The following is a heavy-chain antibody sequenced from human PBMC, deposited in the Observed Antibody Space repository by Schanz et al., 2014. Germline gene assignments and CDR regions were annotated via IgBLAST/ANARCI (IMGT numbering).Heavy chain of an antibody. CDR1: GGPFSGYF. CDR2: IHHSGSI. V-gene: IGHV4-34*01. D-gene: IGHD4-17*01. Sequence: QVQLQQWGAGLLKPSETLSLTCAVYGGPFSGYFWSWIRQSPGKGLQWIGEIHHSGSIIYNPSLRSGVTISMDTSKNQFFLKVTSVTAADTAVYYCARNNDYGDYFFDYWGQGTLVTVSS. J-gene: IGHJ4*02. CDR3: ARNNDYGDYFFDY.